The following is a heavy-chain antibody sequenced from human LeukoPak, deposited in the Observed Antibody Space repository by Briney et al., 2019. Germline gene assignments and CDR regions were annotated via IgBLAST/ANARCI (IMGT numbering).Heavy chain of an antibody. Sequence: GGSLRLSCAASGFTFSSYAMSWVRQAPGKGLEWVSVIYSGGSTYYADSVKGRFTIFRDNSKNTLYLQMNSLRAEDTAVYYCARLRSAYYYDSSGSYYFDYWGQGTLVTVSS. CDR1: GFTFSSYA. CDR3: ARLRSAYYYDSSGSYYFDY. V-gene: IGHV3-53*01. CDR2: IYSGGST. D-gene: IGHD3-22*01. J-gene: IGHJ4*02.